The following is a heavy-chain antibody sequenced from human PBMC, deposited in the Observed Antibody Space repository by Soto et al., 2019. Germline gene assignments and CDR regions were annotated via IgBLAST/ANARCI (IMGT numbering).Heavy chain of an antibody. Sequence: PGGSLRHSFADSEFTFSGDALSWVRQAPGKGLEWVSAISGSGGSTYYADSVKGRFTISRDNSKNTLYLQMNSLRAEDTAVYYCSSYVWSGYLRRNYYYGMDVWGQGTTVTVSS. CDR2: ISGSGGST. V-gene: IGHV3-23*01. CDR3: SSYVWSGYLRRNYYYGMDV. D-gene: IGHD3-3*01. J-gene: IGHJ6*02. CDR1: EFTFSGDA.